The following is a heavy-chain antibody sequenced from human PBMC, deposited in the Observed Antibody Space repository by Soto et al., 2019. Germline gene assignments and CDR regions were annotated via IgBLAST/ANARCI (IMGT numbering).Heavy chain of an antibody. CDR2: IYYSGST. CDR1: GGSISSSSYY. V-gene: IGHV4-39*01. D-gene: IGHD3-3*01. J-gene: IGHJ5*02. CDR3: ARSPRYDYDFWSGYYYWFDP. Sequence: SETLSLTCTVSGGSISSSSYYWGWIRQPPGKGLEWIGSIYYSGSTYYNPSLKSRVTISVDTSKNQFSLKLSSVTAADTAVYYCARSPRYDYDFWSGYYYWFDPWGQGTLVTVS.